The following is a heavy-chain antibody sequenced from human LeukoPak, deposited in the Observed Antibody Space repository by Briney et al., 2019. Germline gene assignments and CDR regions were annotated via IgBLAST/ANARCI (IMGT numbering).Heavy chain of an antibody. D-gene: IGHD1-14*01. CDR1: GFIFSSYT. V-gene: IGHV3-21*01. CDR2: ISSSSSYI. CDR3: ARGALGMSGRIVDAFDI. Sequence: GGFLRLSCAASGFIFSSYTMNWVRQAPGKGLEWVSSISSSSSYIYFADSVKGRFTISRDNAKNSLYLQMNSLRAEDTAVYYCARGALGMSGRIVDAFDIWGQGTRVTVSS. J-gene: IGHJ3*02.